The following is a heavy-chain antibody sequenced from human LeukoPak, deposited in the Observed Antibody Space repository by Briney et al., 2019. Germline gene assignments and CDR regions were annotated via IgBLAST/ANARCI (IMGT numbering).Heavy chain of an antibody. J-gene: IGHJ4*02. CDR2: ISSNGAST. V-gene: IGHV3-64*01. CDR1: GFTFSSYA. D-gene: IGHD2-21*02. CDR3: ARGRLVVTAIDS. Sequence: GGSLRLSCAASGFTFSSYAMHWVRQAPGKGLEYVSVISSNGASTYYANSVKGRFTISRDTSKNTLYLQMGSLRAEDMAVYYCARGRLVVTAIDSWGQGTLVTVSS.